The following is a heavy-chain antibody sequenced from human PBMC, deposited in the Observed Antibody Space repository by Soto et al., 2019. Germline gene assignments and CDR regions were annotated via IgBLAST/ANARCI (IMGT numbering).Heavy chain of an antibody. V-gene: IGHV1-18*01. CDR1: GYTFTSFS. CDR3: ARVRGFDYWFFLDF. Sequence: QVQLLQSGAEVKRPGASIRVSCKASGYTFTSFSITWVRQAPGQGLEWMGWISAYSADAKSTQKFQDRLTMPTDTSTNTAYMALRSLSSDDTAVYYCARVRGFDYWFFLDFWGQGTLVTVSS. D-gene: IGHD5-12*01. J-gene: IGHJ4*02. CDR2: ISAYSADA.